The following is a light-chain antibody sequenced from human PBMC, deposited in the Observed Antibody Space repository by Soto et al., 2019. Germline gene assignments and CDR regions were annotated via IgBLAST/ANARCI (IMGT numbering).Light chain of an antibody. CDR3: QQFMWT. Sequence: DIQMTQSPSTLSASVGDRVTITCRASQSISSWLAWYQQKPGKXPKLLIYDASSLESGVPSKFSGSGSGTEFTLTISSLQPDDVATYYCQQFMWTFGQGTKVDIK. CDR1: QSISSW. V-gene: IGKV1-5*01. J-gene: IGKJ1*01. CDR2: DAS.